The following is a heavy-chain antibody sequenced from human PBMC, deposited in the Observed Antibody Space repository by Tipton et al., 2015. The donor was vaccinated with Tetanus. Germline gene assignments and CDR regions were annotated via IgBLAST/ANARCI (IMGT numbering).Heavy chain of an antibody. CDR3: ARGKIQLWVFDY. CDR2: IDHRGST. J-gene: IGHJ4*02. D-gene: IGHD1-1*01. V-gene: IGHV4-4*01. Sequence: SLRLSCAVSNGSIRGYDWWSWVRQPPGKGLEWIGEIDHRGSTNYNPSLESRVTTSVDRSKNQFSLKVNSVTAADTAVYFCARGKIQLWVFDYWGQGTLVTVSS. CDR1: NGSIRGYDW.